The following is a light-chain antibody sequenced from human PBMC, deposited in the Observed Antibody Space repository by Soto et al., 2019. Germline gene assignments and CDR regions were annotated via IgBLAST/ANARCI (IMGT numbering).Light chain of an antibody. CDR2: RNN. Sequence: QSELTQPPSASGTPGQRVTISCSGSSSNIGSNYVYWYQQVPGTAPKLLFYRNNQRPSGVPDRFSGSKSGTSASLAISGLRSEDESDYYCAAWDDSLSGVVFGGGTKLTVL. J-gene: IGLJ2*01. V-gene: IGLV1-47*01. CDR1: SSNIGSNY. CDR3: AAWDDSLSGVV.